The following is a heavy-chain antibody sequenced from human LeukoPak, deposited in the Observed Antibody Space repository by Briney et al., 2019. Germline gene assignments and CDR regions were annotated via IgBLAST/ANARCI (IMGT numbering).Heavy chain of an antibody. V-gene: IGHV4-30-4*07. Sequence: SQTLSLTCAVSGGSISSGGYSWSWIRQPPGKGLEWIGYIYYSGGTYYNPSLKSRVTISVDTSKNQFSLKLISVTAADTAVYYCASHSGGYAYWGQGTLVTVSS. CDR3: ASHSGGYAY. D-gene: IGHD5-12*01. CDR2: IYYSGGT. J-gene: IGHJ4*02. CDR1: GGSISSGGYS.